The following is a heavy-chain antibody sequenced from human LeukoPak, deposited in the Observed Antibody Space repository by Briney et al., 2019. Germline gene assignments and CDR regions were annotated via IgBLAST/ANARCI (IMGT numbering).Heavy chain of an antibody. D-gene: IGHD6-6*01. CDR2: VYYSGST. J-gene: IGHJ4*02. Sequence: SETLSLTCTVSSGSISAYYWNWIRQPPGKGLEWVGSVYYSGSTNYNPSLKSRVTISVDTSKNRFSMNLRSVTAADTAVYYCARGGSRSYTSSTLDYWGQGTLVTVSS. V-gene: IGHV4-59*01. CDR3: ARGGSRSYTSSTLDY. CDR1: SGSISAYY.